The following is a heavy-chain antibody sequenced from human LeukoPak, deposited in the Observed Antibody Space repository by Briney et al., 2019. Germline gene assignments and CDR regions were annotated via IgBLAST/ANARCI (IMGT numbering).Heavy chain of an antibody. J-gene: IGHJ6*02. CDR2: ISAYNGNT. CDR3: ARDPDLVRRYGMDV. D-gene: IGHD6-13*01. V-gene: IGHV1-18*01. Sequence: GASVKVSCTASGGTFSSYAISWVRQAPGQGLEWMGWISAYNGNTNYAQKLQGRVTMTTDTSTSTAYMELRSLRSDDTAVYYCARDPDLVRRYGMDVWGQGTTVTVSS. CDR1: GGTFSSYA.